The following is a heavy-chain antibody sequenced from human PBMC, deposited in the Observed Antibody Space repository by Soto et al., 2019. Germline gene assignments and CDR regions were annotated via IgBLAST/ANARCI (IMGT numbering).Heavy chain of an antibody. Sequence: ESGGGVVQPGRSLRLSCAASGFTFSSYGMHWVRQAPGKGLEWVAVISYDGSNKYYADSVKGRFTISRDNSKNTLYLQMNSLRAEDTAVYYCAKALMVRGVATFTYYYYGMDVWGQGTTVTVSS. J-gene: IGHJ6*02. CDR1: GFTFSSYG. CDR3: AKALMVRGVATFTYYYYGMDV. V-gene: IGHV3-30*18. D-gene: IGHD3-10*01. CDR2: ISYDGSNK.